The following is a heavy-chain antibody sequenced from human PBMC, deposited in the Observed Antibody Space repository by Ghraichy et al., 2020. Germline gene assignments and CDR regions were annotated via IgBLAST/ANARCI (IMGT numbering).Heavy chain of an antibody. D-gene: IGHD1-26*01. CDR1: GDTVSSSSYY. CDR3: ARVRPPQSGNFPDAFDL. V-gene: IGHV4-39*07. Sequence: SETLSLTCSVSGDTVSSSSYYWSWIRQPPGQGLEWITSSYFTGTFFYNPSLKRRVTMSVDRYTNQFSLRLTSVTAADTAVYYCARVRPPQSGNFPDAFDLWGQGTIITVSS. CDR2: SYFTGTF. J-gene: IGHJ3*01.